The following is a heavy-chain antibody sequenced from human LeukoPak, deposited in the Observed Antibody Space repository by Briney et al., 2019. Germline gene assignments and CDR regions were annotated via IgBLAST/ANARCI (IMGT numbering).Heavy chain of an antibody. CDR1: GGSFSNYY. D-gene: IGHD1-7*01. V-gene: IGHV4-34*01. CDR2: INDSGRT. J-gene: IGHJ6*03. Sequence: SETLSLTCAVYGGSFSNYYWSWIRQPPGKGLEWIGEINDSGRTNYNPSLMSRVTVSVHTSKNQFSLRLTSVTATDTAVYYCARRWNYGRNYYIDVCGNGATVSVSS. CDR3: ARRWNYGRNYYIDV.